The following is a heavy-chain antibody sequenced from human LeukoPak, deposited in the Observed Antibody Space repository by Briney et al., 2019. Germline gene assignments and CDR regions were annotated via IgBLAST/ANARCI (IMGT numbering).Heavy chain of an antibody. CDR2: ISWNSGSI. V-gene: IGHV3-9*01. Sequence: GGSLRLSCAASGFTFDDYAMHWVRQAPGKGLEWVSGISWNSGSIGYADSVKGRFIISRDNSKNRLYLQMNSLRVEDTAVYYCARDASTSSSGWFDPWGQGTLVTVSS. D-gene: IGHD2-2*01. CDR3: ARDASTSSSGWFDP. J-gene: IGHJ5*02. CDR1: GFTFDDYA.